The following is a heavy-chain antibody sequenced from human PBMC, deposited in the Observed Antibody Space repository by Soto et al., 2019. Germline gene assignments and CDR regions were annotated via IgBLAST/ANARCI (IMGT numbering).Heavy chain of an antibody. D-gene: IGHD5-12*01. V-gene: IGHV5-10-1*01. Sequence: PGESLKISCKGSGYSFTSYWISWVRQMPGKGLEWMGRIDPSNSYTNYSPSFQGHVTISADKSISTAYLQWSSLKASDTAMYYCARDGDSVAPTPSHYYCYVMDVWGQGTTVTVSS. CDR1: GYSFTSYW. J-gene: IGHJ6*02. CDR2: IDPSNSYT. CDR3: ARDGDSVAPTPSHYYCYVMDV.